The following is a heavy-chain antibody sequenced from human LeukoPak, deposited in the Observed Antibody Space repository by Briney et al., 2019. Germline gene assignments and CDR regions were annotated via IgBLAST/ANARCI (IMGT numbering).Heavy chain of an antibody. Sequence: PGGSLRLSCAASGFTFSSYAMSWFRQAPGKGLEWVGFIRSKAYGGTTEYAASVKGRFTISRDDSKSIAYLQMNSLKTEDTAVYYCTRVSARTYCGGDCDFDYWGQGTLVTVSS. V-gene: IGHV3-49*03. J-gene: IGHJ4*02. CDR2: IRSKAYGGTT. CDR1: GFTFSSYA. D-gene: IGHD2-21*02. CDR3: TRVSARTYCGGDCDFDY.